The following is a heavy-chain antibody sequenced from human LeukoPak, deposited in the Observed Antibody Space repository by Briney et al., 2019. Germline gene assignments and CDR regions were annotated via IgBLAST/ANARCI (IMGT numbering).Heavy chain of an antibody. V-gene: IGHV4-4*02. CDR3: ARDYADYYGSGSYFYFDY. J-gene: IGHJ4*02. CDR1: SDSISSSNW. Sequence: ASETLPLTCAVSSDSISSSNWWSWVRQPPGKGLEWIGEIYHSGSANYNPSLKSRVTMSVDKSKNQFSLMLKSVTAADTAVYYCARDYADYYGSGSYFYFDYWGQGTLVTVSS. CDR2: IYHSGSA. D-gene: IGHD3-10*01.